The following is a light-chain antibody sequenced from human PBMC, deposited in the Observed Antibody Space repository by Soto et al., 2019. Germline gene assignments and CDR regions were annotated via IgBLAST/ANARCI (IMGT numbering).Light chain of an antibody. J-gene: IGLJ1*01. CDR3: CSYAGSYTHYV. Sequence: QSALTQPRSVSGSPGQSVTISCTGTSSDVGGYNYVSWYQQHPGKAPKLMIYDVSKRPSGVPDRFSGSKSGNTASLTISGLQAEDEDDYYCCSYAGSYTHYVFGTGTQVTVL. V-gene: IGLV2-11*01. CDR1: SSDVGGYNY. CDR2: DVS.